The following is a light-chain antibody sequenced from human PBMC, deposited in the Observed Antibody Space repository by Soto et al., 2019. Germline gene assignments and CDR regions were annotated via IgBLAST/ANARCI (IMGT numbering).Light chain of an antibody. CDR1: QGISSY. CDR3: QQSAT. Sequence: AILMTQSPSSLSASTGDRVTITCRASQGISSYLAWYQQKPGKAPKLLIYAASTLQSGVPSRFSGSGSGTDFTLTISCLQSEDFATYYCQQSATFGPGTKVDIK. CDR2: AAS. V-gene: IGKV1-8*01. J-gene: IGKJ3*01.